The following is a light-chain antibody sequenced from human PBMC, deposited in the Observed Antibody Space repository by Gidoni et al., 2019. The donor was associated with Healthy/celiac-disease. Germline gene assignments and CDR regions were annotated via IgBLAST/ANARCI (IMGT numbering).Light chain of an antibody. CDR3: QQDGSSPWT. Sequence: VSTHSPGTLSLSPGERPTLSWRASQSVSSSYLAWYQQKPGQAPRLLIYGASSRATGIQDRFSGSGSGTDFTLTISRLEPEDFAVYYCQQDGSSPWTFGQGTKVEIK. CDR1: QSVSSSY. CDR2: GAS. V-gene: IGKV3-20*01. J-gene: IGKJ1*01.